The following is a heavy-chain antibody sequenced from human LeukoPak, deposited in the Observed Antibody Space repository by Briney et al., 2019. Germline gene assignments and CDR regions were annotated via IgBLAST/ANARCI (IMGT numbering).Heavy chain of an antibody. CDR3: ARRSIMITFGGVPCFDY. V-gene: IGHV4-34*01. J-gene: IGHJ4*02. D-gene: IGHD3-16*01. CDR2: INHSGST. CDR1: GGSFSGYY. Sequence: SETLSLTCAVYGGSFSGYYWSWIRQPPGKGLEWIGEINHSGSTNYNPSLKSRVTISVDTSKNQFSLKLSSVTAADTAVYYCARRSIMITFGGVPCFDYWGQGTLVTVSS.